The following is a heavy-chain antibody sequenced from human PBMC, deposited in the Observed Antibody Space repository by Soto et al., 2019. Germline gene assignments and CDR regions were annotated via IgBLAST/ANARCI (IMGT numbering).Heavy chain of an antibody. D-gene: IGHD3-10*01. V-gene: IGHV3-23*01. J-gene: IGHJ5*02. CDR3: AKYGPFGERPRGWFDP. CDR2: ISGSGGST. Sequence: GGSLRLSCAASGFTFSSYAMSWVRQAPGKGLEWVSAISGSGGSTYYADSVKGRFTISRDNSKNTLYLQMNSLRAEDTAVYYCAKYGPFGERPRGWFDPWGQGTLVTVS. CDR1: GFTFSSYA.